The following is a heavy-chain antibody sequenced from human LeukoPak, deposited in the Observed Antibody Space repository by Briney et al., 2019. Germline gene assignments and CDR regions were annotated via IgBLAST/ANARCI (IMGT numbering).Heavy chain of an antibody. CDR2: INSDGSST. CDR1: GFTFSSYW. D-gene: IGHD1-20*01. Sequence: GGSLRLSCAASGFTFSSYWMHWVRHAPGKGLVWVSRINSDGSSTSYADSVKGRFTISRDNAKNTLYLQMNSLRAEDTAVYYCARDVEITGTTYDYWGQGTLVTVSS. J-gene: IGHJ4*02. V-gene: IGHV3-74*01. CDR3: ARDVEITGTTYDY.